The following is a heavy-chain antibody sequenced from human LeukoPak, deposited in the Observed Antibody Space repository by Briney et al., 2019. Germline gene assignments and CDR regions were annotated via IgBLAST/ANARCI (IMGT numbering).Heavy chain of an antibody. J-gene: IGHJ5*02. D-gene: IGHD6-13*01. CDR3: ARAGIYGSWYQRYWFDP. Sequence: SETLSLTCAVYGGSFSGYYWSWIRQPPGKGLEWIGEINHSGSTNYNPSLKSRVTISVDTSKNQFSLKLSSVTAADTAVYYCARAGIYGSWYQRYWFDPWGQGTLVTVSS. CDR2: INHSGST. CDR1: GGSFSGYY. V-gene: IGHV4-34*01.